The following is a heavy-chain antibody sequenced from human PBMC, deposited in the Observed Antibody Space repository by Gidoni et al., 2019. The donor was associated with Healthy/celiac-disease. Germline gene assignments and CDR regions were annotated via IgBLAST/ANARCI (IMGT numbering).Heavy chain of an antibody. CDR2: IWYDGSNK. Sequence: QVQLVESGGGVVQPGRSLRLSCAASGFNFSSYGMHWVRQAPGKGLEWVAVIWYDGSNKYYADSVKGRFTISRDNSKNTLYLQMNSLRAEDTAVYYCARDLGYGDYAGWFDPWGQGTLVTVSS. CDR1: GFNFSSYG. D-gene: IGHD4-17*01. CDR3: ARDLGYGDYAGWFDP. V-gene: IGHV3-33*01. J-gene: IGHJ5*02.